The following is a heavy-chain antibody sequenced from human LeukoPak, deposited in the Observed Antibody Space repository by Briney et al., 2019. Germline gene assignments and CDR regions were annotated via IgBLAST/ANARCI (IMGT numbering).Heavy chain of an antibody. CDR3: ARGPNYGHYFPFDY. Sequence: ASVKVSCKASGYTFTSYDINWVRQATGQGLEWRGWMNPNSGNTGYAQKFQGRVTMTRNTSLSAAYMELSSLRSEDTAVYYCARGPNYGHYFPFDYWGQGTLVTVSS. D-gene: IGHD4-17*01. CDR2: MNPNSGNT. J-gene: IGHJ4*02. V-gene: IGHV1-8*01. CDR1: GYTFTSYD.